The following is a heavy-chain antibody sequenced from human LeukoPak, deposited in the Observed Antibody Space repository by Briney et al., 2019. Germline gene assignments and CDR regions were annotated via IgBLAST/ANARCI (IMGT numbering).Heavy chain of an antibody. V-gene: IGHV3-74*01. CDR2: INSDGSIT. CDR3: ARGVAGYDFWSGSEY. Sequence: GGSLRLPCAASGFTFSSYWMHWVRQAPGKGLVWVSRINSDGSITTYADSVKGRFTISRDNAKNTLYLQMNSLRAEDTAVYYCARGVAGYDFWSGSEYWGQGTLVTVSS. CDR1: GFTFSSYW. D-gene: IGHD3-3*01. J-gene: IGHJ4*02.